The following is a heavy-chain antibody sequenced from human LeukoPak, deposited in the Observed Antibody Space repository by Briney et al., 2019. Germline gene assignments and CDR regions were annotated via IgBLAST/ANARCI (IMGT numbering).Heavy chain of an antibody. J-gene: IGHJ4*02. V-gene: IGHV1-46*01. Sequence: ASVKVSCEASGYTFTNYYMHWVRQAPGQGLEWMGTINPSGGGTSYSPKFQGRVTMTTDTSTSTVYMELISLRSEDTAVYYCARRSGWIWGQGSLVTVSS. CDR1: GYTFTNYY. D-gene: IGHD6-19*01. CDR3: ARRSGWI. CDR2: INPSGGGT.